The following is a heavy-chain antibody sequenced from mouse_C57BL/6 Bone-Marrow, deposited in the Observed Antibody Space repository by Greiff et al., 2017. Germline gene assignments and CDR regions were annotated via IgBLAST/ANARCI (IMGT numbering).Heavy chain of an antibody. J-gene: IGHJ4*01. D-gene: IGHD2-5*01. V-gene: IGHV5-6*01. CDR3: ARQGYYSNSYAMDY. CDR1: GFTFSSYG. CDR2: ISSGGSYT. Sequence: EVQRVESGGDLVKPGGSLKLSCAASGFTFSSYGMSWVRQTPDKRLEWVATISSGGSYTYYPDSVKGRFTISRDNAKKTLYLQMSSLKSEDTAMYYCARQGYYSNSYAMDYWGQGTSVTVSS.